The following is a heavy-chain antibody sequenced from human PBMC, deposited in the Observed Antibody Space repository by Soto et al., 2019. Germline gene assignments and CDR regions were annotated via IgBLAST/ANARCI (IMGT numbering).Heavy chain of an antibody. CDR2: ISGSGGST. CDR3: AKDVRYSGSYSPDFDY. J-gene: IGHJ4*02. D-gene: IGHD1-26*01. CDR1: GFTFSSYA. Sequence: PGGSLRLSCAASGFTFSSYAMSWVRQAPGKGLEWVSAISGSGGSTYYADSVKGRFTISRDNSKNTLYLQMNSLRAEDTAVYYCAKDVRYSGSYSPDFDYWGQGTLVTVSS. V-gene: IGHV3-23*01.